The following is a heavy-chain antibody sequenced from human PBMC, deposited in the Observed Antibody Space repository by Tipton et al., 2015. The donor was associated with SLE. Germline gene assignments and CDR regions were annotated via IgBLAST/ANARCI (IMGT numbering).Heavy chain of an antibody. CDR2: MYNSGST. J-gene: IGHJ1*01. CDR1: GGSVSGHY. Sequence: TLSLTCTVSGGSVSGHYRSWIRQPPGKGLEWIGNMYNSGSTYFNSSLKSRVTISVDTSKNQFSLKLNSVTAADTAVYYCARLCCIASSGTGYFHHWGQGALVTVSS. V-gene: IGHV4-4*09. CDR3: ARLCCIASSGTGYFHH. D-gene: IGHD6-13*01.